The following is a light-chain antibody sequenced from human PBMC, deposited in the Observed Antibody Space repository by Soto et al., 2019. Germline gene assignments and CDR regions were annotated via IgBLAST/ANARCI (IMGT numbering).Light chain of an antibody. CDR3: SSYTSSSTVV. V-gene: IGLV2-14*01. J-gene: IGLJ2*01. Sequence: QSVLTQPASVSGSPGQSITISCTGTSSDVGGYNYVSWFQQHPGKAPKLMIYDVSNRPSGVSSRFSGSKSGNTASLTISGLQAEDEADYYCSSYTSSSTVVFGEGTKLTVL. CDR1: SSDVGGYNY. CDR2: DVS.